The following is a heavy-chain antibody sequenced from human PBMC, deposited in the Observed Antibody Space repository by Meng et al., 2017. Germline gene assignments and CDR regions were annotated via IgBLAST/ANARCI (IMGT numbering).Heavy chain of an antibody. J-gene: IGHJ4*02. CDR3: ARVLRDGYNLGY. V-gene: IGHV1-69*01. CDR2: IIPIFGTA. D-gene: IGHD5-24*01. Sequence: QVQLVQSGAEVKKPVSSGRVPCKASGGTFSSYALSWVRQAPGQGLEWMGGIIPIFGTANYAQKFQGRVTITADESTSTAYMELSSLRSEDTAVYYCARVLRDGYNLGYWGQGTLVTVSS. CDR1: GGTFSSYA.